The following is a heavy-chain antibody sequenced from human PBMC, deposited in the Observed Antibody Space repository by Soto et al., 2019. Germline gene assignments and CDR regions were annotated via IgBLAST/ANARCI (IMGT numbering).Heavy chain of an antibody. CDR2: INPNSGGT. CDR1: GYTFTGYY. Sequence: ASVKVSCKASGYTFTGYYMHWVRQAPGQGLEWMGWINPNSGGTNYAQKFQGWVTMTRDTSISTAYMELSRLRSDDTAVYYCARGGWAAAGYYYGMDVWGQGTTVTVSS. D-gene: IGHD6-13*01. J-gene: IGHJ6*02. CDR3: ARGGWAAAGYYYGMDV. V-gene: IGHV1-2*04.